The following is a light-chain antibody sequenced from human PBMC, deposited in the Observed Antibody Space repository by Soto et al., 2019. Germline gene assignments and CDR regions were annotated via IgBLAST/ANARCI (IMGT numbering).Light chain of an antibody. CDR1: QSVSSN. CDR2: GAS. J-gene: IGKJ1*01. Sequence: EIVMTQSPATLSVSPGERATLSCRASQSVSSNLAWYQQKPGQAPRLLIYGASTRATGIRARFSGSGSGTEFTLTITSLQSEDFAVYYCQQYNYWPTFGQGTKVEIK. V-gene: IGKV3-15*01. CDR3: QQYNYWPT.